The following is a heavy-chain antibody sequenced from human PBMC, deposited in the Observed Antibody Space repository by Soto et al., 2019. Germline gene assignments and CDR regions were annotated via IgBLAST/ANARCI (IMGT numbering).Heavy chain of an antibody. Sequence: ASVKVSCKASGYTFTSYDINWVRQATGQGLEWMGWMTPNSGNTDYAQKFQGRVTMTRNTSISTAYMELSSLRSEDTAVYYCASCQHLRYDFWSGYYRSWFDPWGQGTLVTVSS. CDR3: ASCQHLRYDFWSGYYRSWFDP. CDR2: MTPNSGNT. CDR1: GYTFTSYD. D-gene: IGHD3-3*01. V-gene: IGHV1-8*02. J-gene: IGHJ5*02.